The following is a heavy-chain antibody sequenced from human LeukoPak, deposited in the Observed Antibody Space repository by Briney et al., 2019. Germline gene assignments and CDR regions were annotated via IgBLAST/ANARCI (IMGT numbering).Heavy chain of an antibody. Sequence: PSETLSLTCTVSGGSISSYYWSWIRQPPGKGLEWIGYIYYSGSTNYNPSLKSRVTISVDTSKNQFSLKLSSVTAADTAVYYCARDSSGWYRYFDLWGRGTLVTVSS. D-gene: IGHD6-19*01. CDR3: ARDSSGWYRYFDL. V-gene: IGHV4-59*01. CDR1: GGSISSYY. CDR2: IYYSGST. J-gene: IGHJ2*01.